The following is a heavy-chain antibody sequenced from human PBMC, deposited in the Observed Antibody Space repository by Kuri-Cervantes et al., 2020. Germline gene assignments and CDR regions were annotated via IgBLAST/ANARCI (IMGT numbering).Heavy chain of an antibody. V-gene: IGHV3-30-3*01. CDR2: ISYDGSNK. Sequence: GGSLRLSCAASGFTFSSYAMHWVRQAPGKGLEWVAVISYDGSNKYYADSVKGRFTISRDNSKNTLYLQMNSLKTEDTAVYYCTTDRIPYYDFWSGYYFPDYWGQGTLVTVSS. CDR1: GFTFSSYA. J-gene: IGHJ4*02. D-gene: IGHD3-3*01. CDR3: TTDRIPYYDFWSGYYFPDY.